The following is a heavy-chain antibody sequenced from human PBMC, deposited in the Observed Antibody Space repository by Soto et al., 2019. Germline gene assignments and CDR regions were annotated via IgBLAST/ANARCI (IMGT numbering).Heavy chain of an antibody. CDR2: IYYSGST. Sequence: QLQLQESGPGLVKPSETLSLTCTVSGGSISSSSYYWGWIRQTPGKGLEWIWSIYYSGSTYYNPSLKSRVTISVDTSKNQFSLKLNSVTAADTAVFYCARHGYYYYYMDVWGKGTTVTVSS. CDR1: GGSISSSSYY. V-gene: IGHV4-39*01. CDR3: ARHGYYYYYMDV. J-gene: IGHJ6*03.